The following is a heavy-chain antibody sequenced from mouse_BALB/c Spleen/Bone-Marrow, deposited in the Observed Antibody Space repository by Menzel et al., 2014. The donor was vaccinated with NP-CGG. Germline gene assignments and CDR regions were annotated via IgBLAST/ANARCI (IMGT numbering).Heavy chain of an antibody. J-gene: IGHJ4*01. D-gene: IGHD2-4*01. CDR3: ARKGAMITHYYAMDY. CDR2: ISNGSSTI. CDR1: GFTFSSFG. Sequence: EVQGVESGGGLVQPGGSRKLSCAASGFTFSSFGMPWVRQAPEKGLEWVAYISNGSSTIYYADTVKGRFTISRDNPKNTLFLQMTSLRSEDTAMYYCARKGAMITHYYAMDYWGQGTSVTVSS. V-gene: IGHV5-17*02.